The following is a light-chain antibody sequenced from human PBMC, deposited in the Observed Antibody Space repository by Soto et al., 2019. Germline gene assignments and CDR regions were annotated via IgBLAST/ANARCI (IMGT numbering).Light chain of an antibody. V-gene: IGKV1-5*01. CDR1: QSISSW. CDR3: QQYNSYRLT. Sequence: DIQMNQSPSTLSSSVGDRVTITCRASQSISSWLAWYQQKPGKDPKLLIYDASSLESGVPSRFSGSGSGTEFTLTISSLQPDDFATYYCQQYNSYRLTFGGGTKVDIK. J-gene: IGKJ4*01. CDR2: DAS.